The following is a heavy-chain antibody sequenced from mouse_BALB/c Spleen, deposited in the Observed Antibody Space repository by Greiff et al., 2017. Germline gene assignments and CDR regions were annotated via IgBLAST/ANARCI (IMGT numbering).Heavy chain of an antibody. J-gene: IGHJ3*01. Sequence: VQLQQSGAELVKPGASVKLSCKASGYTFTSYWMHWVKQRPGQGLEWIGEINPSNGRTNYNEKFKSKATLTVDKSSSTAYMQLSSLTSEDSAVYYCARKGYGSSYLFAYWGQGTLVTVSA. CDR1: GYTFTSYW. CDR3: ARKGYGSSYLFAY. CDR2: INPSNGRT. V-gene: IGHV1S81*02. D-gene: IGHD1-1*01.